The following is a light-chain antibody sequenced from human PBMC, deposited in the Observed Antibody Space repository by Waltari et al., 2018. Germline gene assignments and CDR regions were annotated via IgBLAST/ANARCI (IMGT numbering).Light chain of an antibody. Sequence: QSALTQPASVSGSPGQSITISCSGASSDIGGSKFVSWYQQHPDKAPKLMINEVSKRPSGVSNRFSGTKSDNTASLTISGLQAEDEGDYYCASYTSVSTLVVFGGGTKLTVL. CDR3: ASYTSVSTLVV. CDR1: SSDIGGSKF. V-gene: IGLV2-14*01. CDR2: EVS. J-gene: IGLJ2*01.